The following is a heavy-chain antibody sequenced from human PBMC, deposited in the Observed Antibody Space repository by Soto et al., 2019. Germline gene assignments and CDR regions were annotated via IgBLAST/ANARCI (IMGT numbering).Heavy chain of an antibody. CDR3: AKDPATIAVAGTFDY. Sequence: EVQLLEAGGGLVQPGGSLRLSCAASGFTFSTYGMSWVRQAPGKGLEWVSILSGSGGSTYYADTVKGRFTISRDNSKNTLYRQMNSLRAEDTAVYYCAKDPATIAVAGTFDYWGQGTLFSVSS. D-gene: IGHD6-19*01. V-gene: IGHV3-23*01. CDR2: LSGSGGST. CDR1: GFTFSTYG. J-gene: IGHJ4*02.